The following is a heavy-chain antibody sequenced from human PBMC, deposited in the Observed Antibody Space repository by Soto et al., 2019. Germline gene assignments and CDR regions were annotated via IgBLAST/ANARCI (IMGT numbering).Heavy chain of an antibody. V-gene: IGHV4-30-2*01. CDR2: IYHSGST. J-gene: IGHJ5*02. CDR3: ARAGVRADIVLVPAANTQNWFDP. CDR1: GGSISSGGYS. Sequence: PSETLSLTCAVSGGSISSGGYSWSWIRQPPGKGLEWIGYIYHSGSTYYNPSLKGRVTISVDRSKNQFSLRLSSMTAADTAVYYCARAGVRADIVLVPAANTQNWFDPWGQGTLVTVSS. D-gene: IGHD2-2*01.